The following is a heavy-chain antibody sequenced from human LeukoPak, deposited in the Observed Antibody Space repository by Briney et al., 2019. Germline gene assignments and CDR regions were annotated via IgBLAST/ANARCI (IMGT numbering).Heavy chain of an antibody. V-gene: IGHV4-34*01. D-gene: IGHD6-13*01. CDR1: GGSFSGYY. CDR3: ARGIAAAVKTSYYYYMDV. Sequence: SETLSLTCAVYGGSFSGYYWSWIRQPLGKGLEWVGEINHSGSTNYNPSLKSRVTISVDTSKNQFSLTLSSVTAADTAVYYCARGIAAAVKTSYYYYMDVWGKGTTVTVSS. J-gene: IGHJ6*03. CDR2: INHSGST.